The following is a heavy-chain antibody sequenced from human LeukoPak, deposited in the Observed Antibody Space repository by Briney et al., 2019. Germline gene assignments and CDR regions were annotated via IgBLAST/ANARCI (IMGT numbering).Heavy chain of an antibody. Sequence: GESLKISCKGTGYRFTTFWIGRVRQMPGKGLEWMGIIYPGDSDTRYSPSFQGQVTISADKSISTAYLQWSSLKASDTAMYYCATPYPTSSIAYWGQGTLVTVSS. V-gene: IGHV5-51*01. D-gene: IGHD6-6*01. CDR2: IYPGDSDT. CDR3: ATPYPTSSIAY. J-gene: IGHJ4*02. CDR1: GYRFTTFW.